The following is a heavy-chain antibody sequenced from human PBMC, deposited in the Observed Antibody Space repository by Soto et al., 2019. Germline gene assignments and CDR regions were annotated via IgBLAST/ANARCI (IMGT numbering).Heavy chain of an antibody. CDR1: GYTFTSYG. Sequence: VASVKVSCKASGYTFTSYGISWVRQAPGQGLEWMGWISAYNGNTNYAQKLQGRVTMTTDTSTSTAYMELRSLRSDDTAVYYCARDVLCSSTSCYYYYGMDVWGQGTTVTVSS. J-gene: IGHJ6*02. CDR3: ARDVLCSSTSCYYYYGMDV. CDR2: ISAYNGNT. V-gene: IGHV1-18*01. D-gene: IGHD2-2*01.